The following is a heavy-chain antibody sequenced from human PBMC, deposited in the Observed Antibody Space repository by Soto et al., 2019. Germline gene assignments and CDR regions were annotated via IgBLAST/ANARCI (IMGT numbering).Heavy chain of an antibody. CDR2: INPNSGGT. V-gene: IGHV1-2*02. Sequence: QVQLVQSGAEVKKPGASVKVSCKASGYTFTGYYMHWVRQAPGQGLEWMGWINPNSGGTNYAQKFQGRVTMTRETSISTAYMELSRLRSDDTAVYYCARGVPGYCSGGSCYSIDYWGQGTLVTVSS. D-gene: IGHD2-15*01. CDR1: GYTFTGYY. J-gene: IGHJ4*02. CDR3: ARGVPGYCSGGSCYSIDY.